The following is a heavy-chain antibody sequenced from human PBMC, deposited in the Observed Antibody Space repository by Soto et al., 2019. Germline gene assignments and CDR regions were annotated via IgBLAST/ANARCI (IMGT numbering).Heavy chain of an antibody. CDR1: GYTFTSHG. CDR3: ARSRPGGLSYSVQ. CDR2: VSSYNDKT. V-gene: IGHV1-18*01. J-gene: IGHJ1*01. D-gene: IGHD2-15*01. Sequence: CKTSGYTFTSHGINWVRQAPGQGLEWMGWVSSYNDKTSYAQKFQGRVTMITDTSTSTAYMDLRSLRSDDTAMYHCARSRPGGLSYSVQ.